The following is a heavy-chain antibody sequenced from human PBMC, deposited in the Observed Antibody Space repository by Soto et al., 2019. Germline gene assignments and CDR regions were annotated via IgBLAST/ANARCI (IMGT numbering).Heavy chain of an antibody. D-gene: IGHD4-17*01. CDR3: ARADSSDYGDYGPFDY. J-gene: IGHJ4*02. CDR2: IYHSGNT. Sequence: SETLSLTCAVSGGSISSSVYSWNWIRQPPGKGLEWIGYIYHSGNTYYNPSLKSRVTISVDRSKNQFSLKLSSVTAADAAVYYCARADSSDYGDYGPFDYWGQGTLVTVSS. CDR1: GGSISSSVYS. V-gene: IGHV4-30-2*01.